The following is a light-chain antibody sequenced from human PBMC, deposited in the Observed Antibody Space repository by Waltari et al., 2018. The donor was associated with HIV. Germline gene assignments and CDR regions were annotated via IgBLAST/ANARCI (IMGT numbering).Light chain of an antibody. J-gene: IGLJ2*01. CDR3: SSYMSTNRL. Sequence: QSALTQPASVSGPPGQSITISCTGASDDLGGYVSWYQQYPGKAPKLLIFDVTKRPSGVSDRFSGSKSANTASLTISGRQAEDEADYFCSSYMSTNRLFGGGTRLTVL. CDR1: SDDLGGY. V-gene: IGLV2-14*03. CDR2: DVT.